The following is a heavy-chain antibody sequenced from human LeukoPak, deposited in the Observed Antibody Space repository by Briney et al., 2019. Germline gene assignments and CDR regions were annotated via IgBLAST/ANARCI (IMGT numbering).Heavy chain of an antibody. V-gene: IGHV3-23*01. D-gene: IGHD6-13*01. CDR3: ATSFGPVIAAAGTGAD. Sequence: GGSLRLSCAASGFTFSSYAMIWVRQAPGEGLEWVWVISGSGSTTYYADSVKGRFNISRDNSKNTLSLQMNSLRAEDTAVYYCATSFGPVIAAAGTGADWGQGTLVTVSS. CDR1: GFTFSSYA. J-gene: IGHJ4*02. CDR2: ISGSGSTT.